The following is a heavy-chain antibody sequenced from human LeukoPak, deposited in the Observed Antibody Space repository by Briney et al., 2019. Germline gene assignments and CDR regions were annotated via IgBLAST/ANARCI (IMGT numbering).Heavy chain of an antibody. CDR2: IYYSGST. D-gene: IGHD3-10*01. Sequence: SETLSLTCTVSGGSISSGGYYWSWIRQDPGKGLEWIGYIYYSGSTYYNPSLKSRVTISVDTSKNQFSLKLSSVTAADTAVYYCARAYYYGSGSYGLDYWGQGTLVTVSS. V-gene: IGHV4-31*03. CDR3: ARAYYYGSGSYGLDY. J-gene: IGHJ4*02. CDR1: GGSISSGGYY.